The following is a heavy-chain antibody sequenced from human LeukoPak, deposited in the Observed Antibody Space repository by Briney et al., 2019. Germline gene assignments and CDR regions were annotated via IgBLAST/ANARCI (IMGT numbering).Heavy chain of an antibody. CDR3: ARDGGWDGDGIDY. Sequence: SQTLSLTCAVSGGSISSGGYYWSWIRQPPGKGLEWIGYIYYSGSTNYNPSLKSRVTISVDTSKNQFSLKLSSVTAADTAVYYCARDGGWDGDGIDYWGQGTLVTVSS. D-gene: IGHD4-17*01. CDR2: IYYSGST. J-gene: IGHJ4*02. CDR1: GGSISSGGYY. V-gene: IGHV4-61*08.